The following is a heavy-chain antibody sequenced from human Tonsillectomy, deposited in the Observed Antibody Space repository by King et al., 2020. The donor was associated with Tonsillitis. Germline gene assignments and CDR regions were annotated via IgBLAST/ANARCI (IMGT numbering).Heavy chain of an antibody. J-gene: IGHJ6*02. CDR1: GFTFSSYW. D-gene: IGHD3-16*02. Sequence: VQLVESGGGLVQPGGSLRLSCAASGFTFSSYWMSWVRQAPGKGLEWVANIKQDGSEKYYVDSVKGRFTISRDNAKNSLYLQMNTLRAEDTAVYYCAGEGGYDYVWGSYRSGMDVWGQGTTVTVSS. V-gene: IGHV3-7*01. CDR3: AGEGGYDYVWGSYRSGMDV. CDR2: IKQDGSEK.